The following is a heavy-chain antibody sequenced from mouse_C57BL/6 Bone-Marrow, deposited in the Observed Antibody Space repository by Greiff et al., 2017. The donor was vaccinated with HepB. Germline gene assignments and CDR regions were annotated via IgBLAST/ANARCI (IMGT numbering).Heavy chain of an antibody. D-gene: IGHD6-1*01. CDR1: GYSFTDYN. CDR2: INPNYGTT. J-gene: IGHJ4*01. V-gene: IGHV1-39*01. Sequence: EVKVVESGPELVKPGASVKISCKASGYSFTDYNMNWVKQSNGKSLEWIGVINPNYGTTSYNQKFKGKATLTVDQPSSTAYMQLNSLTSEDSAVYYCASPSNFAASYAMGYWGQGTSVTVSS. CDR3: ASPSNFAASYAMGY.